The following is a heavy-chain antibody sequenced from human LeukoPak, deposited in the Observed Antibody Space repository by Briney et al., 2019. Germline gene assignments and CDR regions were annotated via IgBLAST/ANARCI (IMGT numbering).Heavy chain of an antibody. V-gene: IGHV4-39*07. Sequence: SETLSLTCTVSGGSISSSSYYWGWIRQPPGKGLEWIGNIYYSGSTYYNPSLKSRVTISVDTSKNQFSLKLSSVTAADTAVYYCARVAGYSSGWYSRKYYFDYWGQGTLVTVSS. J-gene: IGHJ4*02. CDR1: GGSISSSSYY. D-gene: IGHD6-19*01. CDR2: IYYSGST. CDR3: ARVAGYSSGWYSRKYYFDY.